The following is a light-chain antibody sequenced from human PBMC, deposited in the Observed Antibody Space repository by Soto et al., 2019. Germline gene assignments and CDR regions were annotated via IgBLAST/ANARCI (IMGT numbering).Light chain of an antibody. V-gene: IGKV4-1*01. CDR1: QSVLFTSNNKNY. CDR3: QQSYSSPYT. J-gene: IGKJ2*01. Sequence: DIVMTQSQDSLAVSLGERATINCKSSQSVLFTSNNKNYLAWYQQRPGQPPKLLIYWASTRESGVPDRFSGSGSGTDFTLTITSLQAEDVAVYYCQQSYSSPYTFGQGTKLEIK. CDR2: WAS.